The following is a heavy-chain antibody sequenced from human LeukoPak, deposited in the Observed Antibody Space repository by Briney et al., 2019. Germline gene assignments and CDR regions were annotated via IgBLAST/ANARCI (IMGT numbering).Heavy chain of an antibody. CDR3: ANPGRSGWNGAVNWFDP. CDR2: IYSGGSGGAT. CDR1: GLTVSDNY. V-gene: IGHV3-53*05. J-gene: IGHJ5*02. Sequence: GGSLRLSCAASGLTVSDNYMSWVRQAPGKGLEWVSFIYSGGSGGATYYADSVKGRFTISRDNSKNTLYLQMNSLRGEDTAVYHCANPGRSGWNGAVNWFDPWGQGTLVTVSS. D-gene: IGHD6-19*01.